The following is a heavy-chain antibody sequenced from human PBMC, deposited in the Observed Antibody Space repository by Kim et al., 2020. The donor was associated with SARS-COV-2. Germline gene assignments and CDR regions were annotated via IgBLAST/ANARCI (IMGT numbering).Heavy chain of an antibody. CDR1: GFTFSTYW. D-gene: IGHD2-15*01. CDR3: ARSGGADY. Sequence: GGSLRLSCAASGFTFSTYWMYWFRQVPGKGLVWVSRLNGPGSTTTYADSVKGRFTVTRDNARNTVYLQMNSLRVEDTAVYYCARSGGADYWGQGTLVTVSS. V-gene: IGHV3-74*01. J-gene: IGHJ4*02. CDR2: LNGPGSTT.